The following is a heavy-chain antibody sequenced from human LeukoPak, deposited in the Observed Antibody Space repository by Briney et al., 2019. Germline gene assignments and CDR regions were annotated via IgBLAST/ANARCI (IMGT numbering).Heavy chain of an antibody. CDR2: ISYDGSNK. CDR1: GFTFSSYA. J-gene: IGHJ4*02. V-gene: IGHV3-30*04. D-gene: IGHD6-19*01. Sequence: PGGSLRLSCAASGFTFSSYAMHWVRQAPGKGLEWVAVISYDGSNKYYADSVKGRFTISGDNSKNTLYLQMNSLRAEDTAVYYCARDIVGGYSSGWPWGIDYWGQGTLVTVSS. CDR3: ARDIVGGYSSGWPWGIDY.